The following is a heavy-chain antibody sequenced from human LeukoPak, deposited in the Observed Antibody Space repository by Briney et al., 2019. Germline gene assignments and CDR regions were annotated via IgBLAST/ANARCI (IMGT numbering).Heavy chain of an antibody. CDR2: ISNSGTII. V-gene: IGHV3-11*01. J-gene: IGHJ4*02. Sequence: PGGSLRLSCAASGFTFSDYYISWIRQAPGKGLEWVSYISNSGTIIKYADSVKGRFTISRDNAKNSLDLQMNSLRAEDTAVYYCAKDGGIWLPDYWGQGTLVTVSS. CDR1: GFTFSDYY. D-gene: IGHD5-18*01. CDR3: AKDGGIWLPDY.